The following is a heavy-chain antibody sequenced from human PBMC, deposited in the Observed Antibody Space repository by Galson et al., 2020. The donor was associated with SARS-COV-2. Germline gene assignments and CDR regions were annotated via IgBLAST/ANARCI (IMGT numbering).Heavy chain of an antibody. CDR2: IFHIGST. Sequence: ETSETLSLTCAVSGGSISSGNYSWSWIRQPPGKGLEWIGYIFHIGSTYFNPSLKSRVTISVDRSKNQFSLKLSSVTAADTAVYYCARGVPYYFDSRVAWFDPWGQGTLVTVSS. CDR3: ARGVPYYFDSRVAWFDP. V-gene: IGHV4-30-2*01. CDR1: GGSISSGNYS. J-gene: IGHJ5*02. D-gene: IGHD3-22*01.